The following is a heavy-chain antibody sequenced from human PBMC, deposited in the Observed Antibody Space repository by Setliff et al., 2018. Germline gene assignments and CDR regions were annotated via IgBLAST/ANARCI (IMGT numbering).Heavy chain of an antibody. CDR2: IYTSGST. CDR3: ARGTKTMVINYWYFDV. D-gene: IGHD4-17*01. Sequence: PSETLSLTCTVSGGSISRGSYDWSWIRQPAGKGLEWIGRIYTSGSTNFHPSLKSRVAISVDPSKNQFYLNLRSVTAADTAVYFCARGTKTMVINYWYFDVWGRGTPVTVPQ. J-gene: IGHJ2*01. CDR1: GGSISRGSYD. V-gene: IGHV4-61*02.